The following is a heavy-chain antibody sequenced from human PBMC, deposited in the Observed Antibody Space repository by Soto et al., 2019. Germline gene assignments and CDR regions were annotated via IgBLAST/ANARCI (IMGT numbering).Heavy chain of an antibody. Sequence: EASVKVSCKASGDTFSTYTITWMRQAPGQGLEWMGGIIPRSATSNYAQKFQGRVTITADESTNTAYMELSSLRSEDTAVYYCARPLWRNDYNWGYFDLWGRGTLVTVSS. CDR3: ARPLWRNDYNWGYFDL. CDR2: IIPRSATS. CDR1: GDTFSTYT. J-gene: IGHJ2*01. V-gene: IGHV1-69*13. D-gene: IGHD4-4*01.